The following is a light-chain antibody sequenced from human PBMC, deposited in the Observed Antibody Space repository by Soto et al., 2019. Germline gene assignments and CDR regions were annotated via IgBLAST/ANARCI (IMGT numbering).Light chain of an antibody. J-gene: IGLJ2*01. CDR3: ASWDDRLGAVI. V-gene: IGLV1-47*02. Sequence: QSVLTQPPSASGTPGQKVFISFSGSSSNIGGTHYAYWYQQLPGAAPKLLMHSNNLRPSGVPERISGSKFGTAASLAISGLRSEDEAVYYCASWDDRLGAVIFGGGTKLTVL. CDR1: SSNIGGTHY. CDR2: SNN.